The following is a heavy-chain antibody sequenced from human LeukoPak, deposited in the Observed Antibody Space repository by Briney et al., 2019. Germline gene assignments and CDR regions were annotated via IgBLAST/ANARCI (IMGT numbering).Heavy chain of an antibody. CDR3: ARVYASGSYRGYFDY. V-gene: IGHV4-61*01. D-gene: IGHD6-19*01. J-gene: IGHJ4*02. CDR2: IYYSGST. Sequence: SETLSLTCTVSGYSISSGYYWGWIRQPPRKGLEWIGYIYYSGSTVYNPSLKSRVTISVDTAKNQFSLKLSSVTAADTAVYYCARVYASGSYRGYFDYWGQGTLVTVSS. CDR1: GYSISSGYY.